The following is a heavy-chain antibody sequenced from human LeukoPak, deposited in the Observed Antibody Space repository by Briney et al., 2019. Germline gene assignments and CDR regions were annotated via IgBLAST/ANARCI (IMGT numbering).Heavy chain of an antibody. V-gene: IGHV1-2*02. D-gene: IGHD6-13*01. CDR3: ASLSSWYGI. CDR1: GFTFTGYF. J-gene: IGHJ4*02. CDR2: INPKTGAT. Sequence: GASVKVSCKTSGFTFTGYFSHWLRQAPGQGPEWMGWINPKTGATKYAQKFEGRVTVTRDTSITTAYMELSGLTFDDTAVYYCASLSSWYGIWGQGTLVTVSS.